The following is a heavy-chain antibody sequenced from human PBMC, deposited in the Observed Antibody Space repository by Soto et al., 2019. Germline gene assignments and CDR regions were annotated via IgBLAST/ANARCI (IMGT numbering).Heavy chain of an antibody. D-gene: IGHD6-19*01. CDR1: GFTFSSYE. CDR2: ISSSGSTI. CDR3: ARGQYSSGGGYFDY. Sequence: ESGGGLVQPGGSLRLSCAASGFTFSSYEMNWVRQAPGKGLEWVSYISSSGSTIYYADSVKGRFTISRDNAKNSLYLQMNSLRAEDKAVYYCARGQYSSGGGYFDYWGQETLVTVSS. V-gene: IGHV3-48*03. J-gene: IGHJ4*02.